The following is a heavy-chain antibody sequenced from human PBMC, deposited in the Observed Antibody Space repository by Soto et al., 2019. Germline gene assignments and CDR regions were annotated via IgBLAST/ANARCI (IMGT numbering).Heavy chain of an antibody. CDR3: ARGITSGSQNWFDP. D-gene: IGHD3-10*01. CDR2: IIPIFGTA. Sequence: GASVKVSCKASGGTFSSYAISWVRQAPGQGLEWMGGIIPIFGTANYAQKFQGRVTITADESTSTAYMELSSLRSGDTAVYYCARGITSGSQNWFDPWGQGTLVTVSS. J-gene: IGHJ5*02. V-gene: IGHV1-69*13. CDR1: GGTFSSYA.